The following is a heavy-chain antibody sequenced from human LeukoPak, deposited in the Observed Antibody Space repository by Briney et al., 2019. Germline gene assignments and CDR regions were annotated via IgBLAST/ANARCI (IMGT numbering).Heavy chain of an antibody. CDR3: ARGVVPAAILEQLTPYGYMDV. CDR1: GGSISSYY. D-gene: IGHD2-2*01. CDR2: IYTSGST. V-gene: IGHV4-4*09. Sequence: SETLSLTCTVSGGSISSYYWSWIRQPPGKGLEWIGYIYTSGSTNYNPSLKSRVTISVDTSKNQFSLKLSSVTAADTAVYYCARGVVPAAILEQLTPYGYMDVWGKGTTVTVSS. J-gene: IGHJ6*03.